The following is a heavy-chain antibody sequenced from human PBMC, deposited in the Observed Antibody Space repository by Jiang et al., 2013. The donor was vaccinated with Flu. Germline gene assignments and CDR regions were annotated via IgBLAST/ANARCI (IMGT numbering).Heavy chain of an antibody. CDR3: ARRSPWSDAFDI. D-gene: IGHD2-8*02. CDR1: GASISSSSYH. J-gene: IGHJ3*02. Sequence: RLLKPSETLSLTCTVSGASISSSSYHWGWIRQSPGKGLEWIGIIYYSGSTYYNPSLKSRVTISVDTSKSQFSLKLSSMTAADTAVYYCARRSPWSDAFDIWGQGTMVTVSS. CDR2: IYYSGST. V-gene: IGHV4-39*01.